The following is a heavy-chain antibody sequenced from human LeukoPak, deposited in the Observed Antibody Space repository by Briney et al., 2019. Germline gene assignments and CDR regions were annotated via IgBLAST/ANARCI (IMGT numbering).Heavy chain of an antibody. CDR1: GYSISSGYY. CDR3: ARAFYGEFAFDI. Sequence: PSETLSLTCAVSGYSISSGYYWSWIRQPPGKGLEWIGYIYYSGSTNYNPSLKSRVTISVDTSKNQFSLKLSSVTAADTAVYYCARAFYGEFAFDIWGQGTMVTVSS. CDR2: IYYSGST. V-gene: IGHV4-61*01. J-gene: IGHJ3*02. D-gene: IGHD4-17*01.